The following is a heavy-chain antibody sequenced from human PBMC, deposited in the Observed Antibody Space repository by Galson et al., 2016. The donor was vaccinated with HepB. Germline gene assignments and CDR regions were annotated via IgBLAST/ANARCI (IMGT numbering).Heavy chain of an antibody. Sequence: SLRLSCAASGFTFSSYSMNWVRQAPGKGLEWVAVIWYDGSNKYYADSVKGRFTISRDISKNTLYMQMNSLRAKDTAVYYCAKGGELRGVYYYYGMDVWGQGTTVTVSS. CDR2: IWYDGSNK. CDR1: GFTFSSYS. CDR3: AKGGELRGVYYYYGMDV. D-gene: IGHD1-26*01. V-gene: IGHV3-33*03. J-gene: IGHJ6*02.